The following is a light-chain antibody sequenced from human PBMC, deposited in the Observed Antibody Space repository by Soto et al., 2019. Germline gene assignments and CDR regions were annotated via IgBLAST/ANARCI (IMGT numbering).Light chain of an antibody. J-gene: IGKJ1*01. CDR2: GVS. V-gene: IGKV3-20*01. CDR1: QSVSSSY. Sequence: EIVLTQSPGTLSLSPGERATLSCRASQSVSSSYLAWYQQKPGQAPRLLIYGVSSRATVIQDRFSGSGSGKDFHLTISRLEPEDFAVYYCQQYGSSPRTFGQGTKVEIK. CDR3: QQYGSSPRT.